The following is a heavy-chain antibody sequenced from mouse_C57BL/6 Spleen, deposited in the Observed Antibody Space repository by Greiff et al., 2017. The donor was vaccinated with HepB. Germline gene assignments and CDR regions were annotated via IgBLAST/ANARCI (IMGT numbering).Heavy chain of an antibody. J-gene: IGHJ4*01. CDR2: IYPGSGST. CDR3: ARFGYYEDYYAMDY. V-gene: IGHV1-55*01. Sequence: QVQLQQPGAELVKPGASVKMSCKASGYTFTSYWITWVKQRPGQGLEWIGDIYPGSGSTNYNEKFKSKATLTVDTSSSTAYMQLSSLTSEDSAVYYCARFGYYEDYYAMDYWGQGTSVTVAS. D-gene: IGHD2-3*01. CDR1: GYTFTSYW.